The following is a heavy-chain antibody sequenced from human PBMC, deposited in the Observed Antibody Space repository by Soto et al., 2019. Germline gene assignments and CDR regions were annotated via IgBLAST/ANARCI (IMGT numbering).Heavy chain of an antibody. D-gene: IGHD2-2*01. J-gene: IGHJ6*02. CDR3: ARYGVVVPAATSYYYYGMDV. CDR1: GYSFTSYW. V-gene: IGHV5-51*01. Sequence: GGSLKISCRGSGYSFTSYWIDWVRQMPGKGLEWMGIIYPGDSDTRYSPSFQGQVTTSADKSISTAYLQWSSLKASDTAMYYCARYGVVVPAATSYYYYGMDVWGQGTTVTVSS. CDR2: IYPGDSDT.